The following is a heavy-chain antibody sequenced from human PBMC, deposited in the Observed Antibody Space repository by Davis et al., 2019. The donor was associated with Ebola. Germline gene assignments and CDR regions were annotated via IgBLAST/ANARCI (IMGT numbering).Heavy chain of an antibody. V-gene: IGHV3-15*01. J-gene: IGHJ2*01. D-gene: IGHD4-23*01. Sequence: GGSLRLSCAASGFTFSNAWMSWVRQAPGKGLEWVGRIKSKTDGGTTDYAAPVKGRFTISRDDSKNTLYLQMNSLKTEDTAVYYCTTDDYGGNSPFWYFDLWGRGTLVTVSS. CDR1: GFTFSNAW. CDR2: IKSKTDGGTT. CDR3: TTDDYGGNSPFWYFDL.